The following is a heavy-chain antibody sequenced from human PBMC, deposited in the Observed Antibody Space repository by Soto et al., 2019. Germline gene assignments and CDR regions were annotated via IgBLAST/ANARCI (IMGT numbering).Heavy chain of an antibody. J-gene: IGHJ4*02. D-gene: IGHD5-12*01. V-gene: IGHV4-4*02. CDR3: ARNRYGGYDFDS. CDR1: NGSMTSSLW. Sequence: QLQLQESGPGLVKPSGTLSLTCTVFNGSMTSSLWWSWVRQSPGKGLEWIGEVAQSGYTSYNPSLKSRLTISQDRSRNQFSLRLTSVTAADTAVYYCARNRYGGYDFDSWGQGTLVTVSS. CDR2: VAQSGYT.